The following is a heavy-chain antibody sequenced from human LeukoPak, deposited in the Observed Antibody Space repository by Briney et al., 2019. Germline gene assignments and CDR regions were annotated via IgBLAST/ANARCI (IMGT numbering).Heavy chain of an antibody. CDR2: IWYDGSNK. Sequence: GGSLRLSCAASGFTFSSYGMHWVRQAPGKGLEWVAVIWYDGSNKYYADSVKGRFTISRDNSKNTLYLQMNSLRAEDTAVYYCAKGDGYYYDSGHRAFDIWGQGTMVTVSS. D-gene: IGHD3-22*01. CDR1: GFTFSSYG. CDR3: AKGDGYYYDSGHRAFDI. V-gene: IGHV3-33*06. J-gene: IGHJ3*02.